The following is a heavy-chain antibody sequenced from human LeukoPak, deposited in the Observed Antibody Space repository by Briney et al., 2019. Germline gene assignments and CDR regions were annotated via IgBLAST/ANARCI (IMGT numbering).Heavy chain of an antibody. J-gene: IGHJ3*02. D-gene: IGHD3-22*01. V-gene: IGHV1-46*01. CDR2: INPSGGST. CDR1: GYTFTSYY. Sequence: ASVKVSCKASGYTFTSYYMHWVRQAPGQGLEWMGIINPSGGSTSYAQKFQGRVTMTRDMSTSTVYMELSSLRSEDTAVYYCARDIPYYDSSGYYGGAFDIWGQGTMVTVSS. CDR3: ARDIPYYDSSGYYGGAFDI.